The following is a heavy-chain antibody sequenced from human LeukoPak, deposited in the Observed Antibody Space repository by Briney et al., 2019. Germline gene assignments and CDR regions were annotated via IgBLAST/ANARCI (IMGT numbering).Heavy chain of an antibody. CDR3: ARPGYRSRYFDY. V-gene: IGHV5-51*01. CDR1: GYSFTTYW. Sequence: GESLKISCKGSGYSFTTYWIGWVRQMPGKGLEWMGIINPGDSETEYSPSFQGQVTISADKSITSAYLQWSSLKASDTAMYYCARPGYRSRYFDYWGQGTLVTVSS. D-gene: IGHD6-19*01. CDR2: INPGDSET. J-gene: IGHJ4*02.